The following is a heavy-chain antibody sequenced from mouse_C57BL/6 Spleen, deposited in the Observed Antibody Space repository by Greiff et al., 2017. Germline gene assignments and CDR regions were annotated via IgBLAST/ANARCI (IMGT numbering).Heavy chain of an antibody. CDR1: GYTFTNYW. V-gene: IGHV1-63*01. Sequence: QVQLQQSGAELVRPGTSVKMSCKASGYTFTNYWIGWAKQRPGHGLEWIGDIYPGGGYTNYNEKFKGKATLTADKSSSTAYMQFSGLTSEDSAIYYCARIDGNCGTGYDMGYWGQGTSVTVAS. CDR3: ARIDGNCGTGYDMGY. D-gene: IGHD2-1*01. J-gene: IGHJ4*01. CDR2: IYPGGGYT.